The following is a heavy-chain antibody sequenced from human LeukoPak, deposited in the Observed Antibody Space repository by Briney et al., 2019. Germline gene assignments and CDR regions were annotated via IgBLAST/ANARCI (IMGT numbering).Heavy chain of an antibody. D-gene: IGHD3-22*01. J-gene: IGHJ4*02. CDR1: GFTFSSYS. V-gene: IGHV3-48*02. CDR3: ARIYDSTAY. Sequence: PGGSLRLSCAASGFTFSSYSMNWVRQAPGKGLEWISYIDSSSSSIYYADSVKGRLTISRDNAKNSLYLQMNSLRDEDTAVYYCARIYDSTAYWGQGTLVTVSS. CDR2: IDSSSSSI.